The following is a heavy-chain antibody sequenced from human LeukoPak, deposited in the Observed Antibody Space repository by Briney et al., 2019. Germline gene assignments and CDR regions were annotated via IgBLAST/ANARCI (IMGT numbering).Heavy chain of an antibody. D-gene: IGHD3-10*01. CDR2: ITYDGYYK. CDR3: ARDLSPVVRASPMGY. V-gene: IGHV3-30*03. Sequence: GGSLRLSCAASGFSFSTYGMHWVRQAPGKGLEWVALITYDGYYKYYSDSVKGRFTISSDTSKNTMYLQMNSLRAEDTAVYYCARDLSPVVRASPMGYWGQGTLVTVSS. CDR1: GFSFSTYG. J-gene: IGHJ4*02.